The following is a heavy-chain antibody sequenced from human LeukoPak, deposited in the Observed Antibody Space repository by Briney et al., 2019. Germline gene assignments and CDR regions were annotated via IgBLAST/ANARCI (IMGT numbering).Heavy chain of an antibody. J-gene: IGHJ4*02. V-gene: IGHV3-23*01. CDR3: ANLEVGYFDY. CDR2: ISSSGGST. D-gene: IGHD1-26*01. CDR1: GFTFSSYA. Sequence: GGSLRLSCAASGFTFSSYAMSWVRQAPGKGLEWVSAISSSGGSTYYADSVKGRFTISRDKSKNTLYLQMNSLRAEDTAVYYCANLEVGYFDYWGQGTLVTVSS.